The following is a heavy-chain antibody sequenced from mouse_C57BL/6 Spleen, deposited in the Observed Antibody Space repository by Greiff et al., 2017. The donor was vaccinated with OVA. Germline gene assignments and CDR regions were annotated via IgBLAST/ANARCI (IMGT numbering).Heavy chain of an antibody. CDR3: ARPRYYYGSSDYAMDY. V-gene: IGHV1-55*01. D-gene: IGHD1-1*01. CDR1: GYTFTSYW. CDR2: IYPGSGST. Sequence: QVQLQQPGAELVKPGASVKMSCKASGYTFTSYWITWVKQRPGRGLEWIGDIYPGSGSTNYNEKFKSKATLTVDTSSSTAYMQLSSLTSEDSAVYYCARPRYYYGSSDYAMDYWGQGTSVTVSS. J-gene: IGHJ4*01.